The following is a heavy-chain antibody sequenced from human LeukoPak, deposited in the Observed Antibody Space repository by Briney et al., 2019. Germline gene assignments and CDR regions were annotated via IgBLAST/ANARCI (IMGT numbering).Heavy chain of an antibody. CDR3: ARGRLFGYSYAHVFDY. J-gene: IGHJ4*02. CDR1: GGSFSGYY. D-gene: IGHD5-18*01. V-gene: IGHV4-34*01. CDR2: INHSGST. Sequence: SETLSLTCAVYGGSFSGYYWSWIRQPPGKGLEWIGEINHSGSTNYNPSLKSRVTISVDTSKNQFSLKLSSVTAADTAVYYCARGRLFGYSYAHVFDYWGQETLVTVSS.